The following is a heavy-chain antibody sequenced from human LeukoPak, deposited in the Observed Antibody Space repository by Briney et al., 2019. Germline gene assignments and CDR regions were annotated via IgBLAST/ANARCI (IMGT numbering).Heavy chain of an antibody. D-gene: IGHD3-22*01. CDR2: INHSGST. J-gene: IGHJ4*02. CDR3: AREGGAWTYYDSSGYYSRYSDY. Sequence: SETLSLTCAVYGGSFSGYYWSWIRQPPGKGLEWIGEINHSGSTNYNPSLKSRVTISVDTSKNQFSLKLSSVTAADTAVYYCAREGGAWTYYDSSGYYSRYSDYWGQGTLVTVSS. V-gene: IGHV4-34*01. CDR1: GGSFSGYY.